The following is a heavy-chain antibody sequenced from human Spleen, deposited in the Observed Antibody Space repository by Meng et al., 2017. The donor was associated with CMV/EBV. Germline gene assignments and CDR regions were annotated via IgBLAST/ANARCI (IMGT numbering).Heavy chain of an antibody. CDR2: INWNGGST. J-gene: IGHJ5*02. V-gene: IGHV3-20*04. CDR1: GFTFDGYG. Sequence: GESLKISCAASGFTFDGYGMSWVRQAPGKGLEWVSGINWNGGSTSYADSVKGRFTISRQNAKNSLYLQMNSLRDEDTGVYYCANNGGDYAPIWFVPWGQGILVTVSS. D-gene: IGHD3-16*01. CDR3: ANNGGDYAPIWFVP.